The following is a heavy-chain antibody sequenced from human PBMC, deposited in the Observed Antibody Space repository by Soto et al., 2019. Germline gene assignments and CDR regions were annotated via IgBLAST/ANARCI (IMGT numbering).Heavy chain of an antibody. CDR2: IKQDGSEK. CDR3: ARVRETEYYGSGSYRYYYYMDV. Sequence: GGSLRLSCAASGFTFSSYWMSWVRQAPGKGLEWVANIKQDGSEKYYVDSVKGRFTISRDNAKNSLYLQMNSLRAEDTAVYYCARVRETEYYGSGSYRYYYYMDVWGKGTTVTVSS. CDR1: GFTFSSYW. D-gene: IGHD3-10*01. V-gene: IGHV3-7*01. J-gene: IGHJ6*03.